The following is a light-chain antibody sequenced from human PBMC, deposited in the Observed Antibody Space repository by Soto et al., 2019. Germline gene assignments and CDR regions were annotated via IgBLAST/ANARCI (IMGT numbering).Light chain of an antibody. V-gene: IGKV1-5*03. CDR2: EAS. J-gene: IGKJ1*01. CDR3: QQYNSYPLT. CDR1: QSISRW. Sequence: DIPMTQSPPTMSASVGDRVTISCRASQSISRWVAWDQQKPGKAPKVVMYEASTLEGGVTPRFSGSGYGTEFTFTISALQPGDLGTYYCQQYNSYPLTFGQGTKVEI.